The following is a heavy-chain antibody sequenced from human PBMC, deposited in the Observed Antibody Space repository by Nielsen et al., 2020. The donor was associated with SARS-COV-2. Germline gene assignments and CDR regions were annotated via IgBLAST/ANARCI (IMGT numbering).Heavy chain of an antibody. CDR1: GGSISSGGYY. D-gene: IGHD2-2*01. J-gene: IGHJ5*02. V-gene: IGHV4-31*03. Sequence: SETLSLTCTVSGGSISSGGYYWSWIRQHPGKGLEWIGYIYYSGSTCYNPSLKSRVTISVDTSKNQFSLKLSSVTAADTAVYYCARAPWSYVRVPAAWGNWFDPWGQGTLVTVSS. CDR2: IYYSGST. CDR3: ARAPWSYVRVPAAWGNWFDP.